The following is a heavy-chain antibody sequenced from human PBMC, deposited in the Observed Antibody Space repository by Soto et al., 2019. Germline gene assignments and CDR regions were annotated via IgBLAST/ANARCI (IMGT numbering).Heavy chain of an antibody. CDR1: GYSFTSYW. D-gene: IGHD3-10*01. V-gene: IGHV5-10-1*01. J-gene: IGHJ4*02. Sequence: GESLKISCKGSGYSFTSYWIGWVRQMPGKGLEWMGRIDPSDSYTNYSPSFQGHVTISADKSISTAYLQWSSLKASDTAMYYCARHYYYGSRSYPDNNYWGQGTLVTVSS. CDR3: ARHYYYGSRSYPDNNY. CDR2: IDPSDSYT.